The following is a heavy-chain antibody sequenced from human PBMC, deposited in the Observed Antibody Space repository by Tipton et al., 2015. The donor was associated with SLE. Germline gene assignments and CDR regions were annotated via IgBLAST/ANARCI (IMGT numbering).Heavy chain of an antibody. J-gene: IGHJ4*02. CDR1: GGSISSSSYY. D-gene: IGHD2-21*02. CDR2: IYYSGST. CDR3: VTRMESGDLVYFDY. Sequence: LRLSCTVSGGSISSSSYYWGWIRQPPGKGLEWIGSIYYSGSTYYNPSFKSRVTISVDTSKNQFSLKLSSVTATDTAVYYCVTRMESGDLVYFDYWGQGTLVTVSS. V-gene: IGHV4-39*01.